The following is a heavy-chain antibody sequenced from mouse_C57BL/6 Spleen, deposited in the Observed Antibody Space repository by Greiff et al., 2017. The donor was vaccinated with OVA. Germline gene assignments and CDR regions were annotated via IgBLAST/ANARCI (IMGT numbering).Heavy chain of an antibody. CDR2: IDPSDSYT. J-gene: IGHJ3*01. Sequence: QVQLQQPGAELVMPGASVKLSCKASGYTFTSYWMHWVKQRPGQGLEWIGEIDPSDSYTNYNQKFKGKSTLTVDKSSSTAYMQLSSLTSEDSACYYCARANNSAGFAYWGQGTLVTVSA. CDR3: ARANNSAGFAY. V-gene: IGHV1-69*01. D-gene: IGHD1-3*01. CDR1: GYTFTSYW.